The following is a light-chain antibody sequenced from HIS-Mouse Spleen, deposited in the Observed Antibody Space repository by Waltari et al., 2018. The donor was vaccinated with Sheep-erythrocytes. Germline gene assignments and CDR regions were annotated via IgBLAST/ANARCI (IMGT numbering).Light chain of an antibody. CDR2: QDS. CDR1: KLGDKY. V-gene: IGLV3-1*01. Sequence: SYELTQPPSVSVSPGQTASITCSGDKLGDKYACWYQQKPGQSPVLVIYQDSKRPSGIAERFCGSNSENTATLTISGTHAMDEADYYCQAWDSSTVVFGGGTKLTVL. CDR3: QAWDSSTVV. J-gene: IGLJ2*01.